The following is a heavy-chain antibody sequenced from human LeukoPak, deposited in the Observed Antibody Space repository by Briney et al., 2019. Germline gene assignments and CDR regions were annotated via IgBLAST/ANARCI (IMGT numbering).Heavy chain of an antibody. CDR3: ARQEYCSGGSCYTWFDP. CDR2: IYYSGST. CDR1: GGSISSGGYY. V-gene: IGHV4-31*03. Sequence: PSETLSLTCTVSGGSISSGGYYWSWIRQHPGKGLEWIGYIYYSGSTYYNPSLKSRVTISVDTSKNQFSLKLSSVTAADTAVYYCARQEYCSGGSCYTWFDPWGQGTLVTVCS. D-gene: IGHD2-15*01. J-gene: IGHJ5*02.